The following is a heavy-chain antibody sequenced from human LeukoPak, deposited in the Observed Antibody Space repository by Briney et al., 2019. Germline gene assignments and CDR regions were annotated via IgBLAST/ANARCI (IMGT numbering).Heavy chain of an antibody. Sequence: GGSLRLSCAASGFTFTSYAMTWVRQAPGKGLEWVSAISGSGGVTYYADSVKDRFTISRDNSRDTLYLQMNSLRAEDTAVYYCAKVLDYYDSSGYYSWDYWGQGTLVTVSS. CDR2: ISGSGGVT. V-gene: IGHV3-23*01. CDR3: AKVLDYYDSSGYYSWDY. CDR1: GFTFTSYA. D-gene: IGHD3-22*01. J-gene: IGHJ4*02.